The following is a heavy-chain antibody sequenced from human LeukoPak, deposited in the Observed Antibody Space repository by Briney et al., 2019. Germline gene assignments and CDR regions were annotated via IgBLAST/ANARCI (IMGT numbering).Heavy chain of an antibody. CDR3: ARLSGSITRRFDL. Sequence: PGGSLRLSCAPSGFTLSNYEMNWVRLTPGKGLEWISYITKGGATVLYAESVKGRFTISRDNANSSLYLQMNSLRAEDTAVYFCARLSGSITRRFDLWGQGTLVTVSS. V-gene: IGHV3-48*03. CDR1: GFTLSNYE. D-gene: IGHD3-3*01. J-gene: IGHJ5*02. CDR2: ITKGGATV.